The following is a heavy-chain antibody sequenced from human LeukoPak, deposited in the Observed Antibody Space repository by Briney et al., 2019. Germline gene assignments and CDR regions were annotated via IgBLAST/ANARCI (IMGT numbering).Heavy chain of an antibody. D-gene: IGHD2-15*01. CDR3: ARENSGGSCSN. J-gene: IGHJ4*02. CDR1: GYTFTGYY. Sequence: ASVKVSCKASGYTFTGYYMHWVRQAPGQGLEWMGWINPNSGGTNYAQKFQGRVTITRDTSASTAYMELSSLRSEDMAVYYCARENSGGSCSNWGQGTLVTVSS. CDR2: INPNSGGT. V-gene: IGHV1-2*02.